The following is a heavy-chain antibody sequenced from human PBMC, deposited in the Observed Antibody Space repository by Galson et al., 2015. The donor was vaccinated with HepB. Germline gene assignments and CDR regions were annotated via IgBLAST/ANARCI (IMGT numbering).Heavy chain of an antibody. CDR3: ARHPYSSGWLYWYFDL. Sequence: ETLSLTCTVSGGSISSSSSYWAWIRQSPGKGLEWIGSIYSSGRTLYKSSLRSRVTIAVDTSNNQFSLGLSSVTAADPAVYYCARHPYSSGWLYWYFDLGGRGTLVTVSS. CDR1: GGSISSSSSY. J-gene: IGHJ2*01. V-gene: IGHV4-39*01. D-gene: IGHD6-19*01. CDR2: IYSSGRT.